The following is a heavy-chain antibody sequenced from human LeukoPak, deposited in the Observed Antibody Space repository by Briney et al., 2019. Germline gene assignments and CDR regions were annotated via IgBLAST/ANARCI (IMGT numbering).Heavy chain of an antibody. J-gene: IGHJ4*02. CDR2: ISTYSGNT. CDR1: GYTFTSYG. D-gene: IGHD5-24*01. V-gene: IGHV1-18*01. Sequence: ASVKVSCKASGYTFTSYGLSWVRQAPGQGREWVGWISTYSGNTHYAQNFQDRVTMTRDTSTSTAYLELRSLRSDDTAVYYCARDSGPYNGKGLDYWGQGTQVTVFS. CDR3: ARDSGPYNGKGLDY.